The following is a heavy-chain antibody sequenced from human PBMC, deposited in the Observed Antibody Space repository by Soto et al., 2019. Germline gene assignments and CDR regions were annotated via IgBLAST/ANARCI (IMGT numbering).Heavy chain of an antibody. CDR1: GFTFSLYS. CDR2: ISRSSTGI. D-gene: IGHD3-10*01. Sequence: EVQLVESGGGLVQPGGSLRLSCAASGFTFSLYSMSWVRQAPGKGLEWVSHISRSSTGIHYADSVKGRFTISRDDATISMHLQMNSLRDGDTAVYYCARAVTWGLDVWGQGTTVSISS. V-gene: IGHV3-48*02. J-gene: IGHJ6*02. CDR3: ARAVTWGLDV.